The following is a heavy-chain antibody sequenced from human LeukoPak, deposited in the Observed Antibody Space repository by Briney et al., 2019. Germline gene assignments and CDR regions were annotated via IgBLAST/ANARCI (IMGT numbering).Heavy chain of an antibody. CDR2: ISWNSGYI. V-gene: IGHV3-9*01. Sequence: GRSLRLSCAASGFTFDDYAMHWVRQAPGKGLEWVSGISWNSGYIGYADSVKGRFTISRDNAKNSLYLQMNSLRAEDTALYYCARGSINWYGTFDYWGQGTLVTVSS. D-gene: IGHD6-13*01. J-gene: IGHJ4*02. CDR3: ARGSINWYGTFDY. CDR1: GFTFDDYA.